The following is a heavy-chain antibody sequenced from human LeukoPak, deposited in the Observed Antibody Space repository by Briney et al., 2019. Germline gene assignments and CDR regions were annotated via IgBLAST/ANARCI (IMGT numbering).Heavy chain of an antibody. Sequence: SETLSLTCTVSGGSISSSSSYWGWIRQPPGMGLEWIGSIYCSGSTYYNPSLKSRVTISVDTSKTQFSLKVSSVAAADTVVYYCARYESSAYGIDVWGRGTLVTVSS. D-gene: IGHD3-22*01. CDR1: GGSISSSSSY. J-gene: IGHJ2*01. CDR3: ARYESSAYGIDV. V-gene: IGHV4-39*01. CDR2: IYCSGST.